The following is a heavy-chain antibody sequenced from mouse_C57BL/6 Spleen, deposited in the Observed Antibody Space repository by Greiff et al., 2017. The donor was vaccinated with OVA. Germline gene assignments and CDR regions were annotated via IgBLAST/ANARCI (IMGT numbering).Heavy chain of an antibody. CDR1: GYAFSSSW. CDR3: ARGPYDYDFAMDY. V-gene: IGHV1-82*01. CDR2: IYPGDGDT. J-gene: IGHJ4*01. Sequence: QVQLQQSGPELVKPGASVKISCKASGYAFSSSWMNWVKQRPGKGLEWIGRIYPGDGDTTYNGKFKGKATLTADKSSSTAYMQLSSLTSEDSAVYFGARGPYDYDFAMDYWGQGTSVTVSS. D-gene: IGHD2-4*01.